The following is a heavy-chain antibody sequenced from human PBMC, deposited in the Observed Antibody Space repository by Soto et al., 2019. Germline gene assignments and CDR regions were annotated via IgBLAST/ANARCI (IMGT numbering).Heavy chain of an antibody. J-gene: IGHJ4*02. CDR2: IIPIFGTA. V-gene: IGHV1-69*13. CDR3: ARSGDYESQIDY. CDR1: GGTFSSYA. Sequence: ASVKVSCKASGGTFSSYAISWVRQAPGQGLEWMGGIIPIFGTANYAQKFQGRVTITADESTSTAYMELSSLRSEDTAVYYCARSGDYESQIDYWGQGTLVTVSS. D-gene: IGHD4-17*01.